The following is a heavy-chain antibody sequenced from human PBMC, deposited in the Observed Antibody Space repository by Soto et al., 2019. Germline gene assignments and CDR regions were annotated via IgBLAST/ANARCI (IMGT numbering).Heavy chain of an antibody. CDR1: GGSISSYY. CDR3: ARDYFGSASSV. CDR2: IYGSGSA. J-gene: IGHJ6*02. D-gene: IGHD3-10*01. V-gene: IGHV4-4*07. Sequence: SETLSLTCTVSGGSISSYYWSWIRQPAGKGLELIGRIYGSGSASYNPSLKSRVTMSLDTSKNQFSLKLSSVTAADTALYYCARDYFGSASSVWGQGTTVTVSS.